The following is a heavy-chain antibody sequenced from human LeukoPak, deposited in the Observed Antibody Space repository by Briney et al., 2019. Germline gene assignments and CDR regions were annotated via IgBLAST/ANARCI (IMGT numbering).Heavy chain of an antibody. CDR1: GFTFSNYA. D-gene: IGHD6-13*01. V-gene: IGHV3-30*04. Sequence: GRSLRLSCAASGFTFSNYAMHWVRQAPGKGLEWVAVISFDESNKYYADSVKGRFTISRVNSKNTLYLQMNSLRAGDSAVYYCARALIAAAGPDYWGQGTLVTVSS. CDR3: ARALIAAAGPDY. CDR2: ISFDESNK. J-gene: IGHJ4*02.